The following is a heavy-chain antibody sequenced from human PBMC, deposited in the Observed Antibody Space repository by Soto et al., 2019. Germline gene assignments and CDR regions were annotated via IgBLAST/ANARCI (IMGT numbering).Heavy chain of an antibody. J-gene: IGHJ5*02. Sequence: GGSLRLSCTTSGFTFGIFAMSWFRQAPGKGPEWVGFFRSKAYGGTTEYAASVKGRFTISRDDSKSIAYLQMNSLKTEDTAVYYCTRDLWFDPWGQGTLVTVSS. V-gene: IGHV3-49*03. CDR2: FRSKAYGGTT. CDR1: GFTFGIFA. CDR3: TRDLWFDP.